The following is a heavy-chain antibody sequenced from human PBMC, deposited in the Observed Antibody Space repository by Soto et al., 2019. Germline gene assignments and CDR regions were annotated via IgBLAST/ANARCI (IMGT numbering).Heavy chain of an antibody. Sequence: SETLSLTCTVSGGSISSYYWSWIRQPPGKGLEWIGYIYYSGSTNYNPSLKSRVTISVDTSKNQFSLKLSSVTAADTAVYYCARALDRHYYYGMDVWGQGTTVTVPS. V-gene: IGHV4-59*01. CDR2: IYYSGST. CDR3: ARALDRHYYYGMDV. J-gene: IGHJ6*02. D-gene: IGHD3-9*01. CDR1: GGSISSYY.